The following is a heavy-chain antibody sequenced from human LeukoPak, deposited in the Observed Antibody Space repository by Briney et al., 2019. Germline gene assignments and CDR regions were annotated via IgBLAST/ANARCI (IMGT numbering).Heavy chain of an antibody. J-gene: IGHJ6*03. D-gene: IGHD5-12*01. CDR3: AKDRYGDYEAPFHYYMDA. Sequence: ASVKVSCKASGYTFTGYYMHWVRQAPGQGLEWMGWINPDSGGTNYAQKFQGRVTMTRATSINTAYMELSRLRSDDTAVYYCAKDRYGDYEAPFHYYMDAWGRGTTVTVSS. V-gene: IGHV1-2*02. CDR2: INPDSGGT. CDR1: GYTFTGYY.